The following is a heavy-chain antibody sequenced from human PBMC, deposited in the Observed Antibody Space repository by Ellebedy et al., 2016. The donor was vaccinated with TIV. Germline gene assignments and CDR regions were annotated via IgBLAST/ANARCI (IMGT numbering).Heavy chain of an antibody. V-gene: IGHV3-23*01. Sequence: GGSLRLXCAVSGFTFSTYAMSWVRQAPGKGLEWVSSISGSGTNTYYADFVKGRFTISRDNSKNTLYQQMNSLRAEDTAVYYCASLNIVVAPATSAQGAFDIWGQGTMVTASS. CDR2: ISGSGTNT. CDR3: ASLNIVVAPATSAQGAFDI. D-gene: IGHD2-2*01. J-gene: IGHJ3*02. CDR1: GFTFSTYA.